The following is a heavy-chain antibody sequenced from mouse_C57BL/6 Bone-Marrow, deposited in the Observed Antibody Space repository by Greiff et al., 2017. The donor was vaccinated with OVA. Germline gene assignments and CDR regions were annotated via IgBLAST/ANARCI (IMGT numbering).Heavy chain of an antibody. CDR3: SKDYGYDVDY. D-gene: IGHD2-2*01. V-gene: IGHV6-3*01. CDR1: GFTFSNYW. Sequence: EVKLMESGGGLVQPGGSMKLSCVASGFTFSNYWMNWVRQSPEKGLEWVAQIRLKSDNYATHSAESVKGRFTISRDDSKSSVYLQMNNLRAEDTGIYYCSKDYGYDVDYWGQGTTLTVSS. CDR2: IRLKSDNYAT. J-gene: IGHJ2*01.